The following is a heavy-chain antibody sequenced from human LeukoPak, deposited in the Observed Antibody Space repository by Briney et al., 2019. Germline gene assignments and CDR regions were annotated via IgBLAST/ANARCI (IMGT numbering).Heavy chain of an antibody. V-gene: IGHV3-74*01. CDR1: GFTLSNFW. Sequence: GGSLRLSCSASGFTLSNFWINWVRQAPGKGLGWVSRINTDGSSTNYADSVKGRFAVSRDNAKNTLYLQMNSLRVEDTAVYYCARVIGWDEPFDLWGQGTMVTVSS. J-gene: IGHJ3*01. CDR3: ARVIGWDEPFDL. D-gene: IGHD1-26*01. CDR2: INTDGSST.